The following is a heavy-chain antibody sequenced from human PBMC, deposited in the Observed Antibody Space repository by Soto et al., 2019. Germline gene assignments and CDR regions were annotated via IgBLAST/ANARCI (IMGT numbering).Heavy chain of an antibody. J-gene: IGHJ4*02. CDR1: GYTFTSYG. CDR2: ISAYSGNI. D-gene: IGHD2-15*01. Sequence: ASLKVSCKTSGYTFTSYGTSWVRQVPGQGLEWMGWISAYSGNINYAQKFQDRVTMTTDTSTSTAYMELRSLRSDDTAVYYCARDCSGATCSFNYWGQGTLVTVSS. V-gene: IGHV1-18*01. CDR3: ARDCSGATCSFNY.